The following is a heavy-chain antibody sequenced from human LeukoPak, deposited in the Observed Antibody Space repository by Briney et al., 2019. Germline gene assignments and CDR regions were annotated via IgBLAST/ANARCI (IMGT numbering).Heavy chain of an antibody. V-gene: IGHV3-30*02. D-gene: IGHD2-2*01. CDR2: IRYDGSNK. J-gene: IGHJ4*02. CDR1: GFTFSNFG. CDR3: ARAPLHLAMYHYFDY. Sequence: GGSLRLSCAASGFTFSNFGMHWVRQAPGKGLEWVAFIRYDGSNKYYADSVKGRFTISRDNSKNTLYLQMNSLRGEDTAVYYCARAPLHLAMYHYFDYWGQGTLVTVSS.